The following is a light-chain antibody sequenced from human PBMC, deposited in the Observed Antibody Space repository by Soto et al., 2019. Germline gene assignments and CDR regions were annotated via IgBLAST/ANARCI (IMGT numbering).Light chain of an antibody. CDR3: QHYGRSPWT. CDR2: GAS. V-gene: IGKV3-20*01. Sequence: EIVLTQSPGTLSLSPGERATLSCRASQSVSSSYLAWYQQKPGQAPRLLIYGASSRATGIPDRFNCSGSGTDFTLTISRLEPEDFALYYCQHYGRSPWTLGQGTKVEIK. CDR1: QSVSSSY. J-gene: IGKJ1*01.